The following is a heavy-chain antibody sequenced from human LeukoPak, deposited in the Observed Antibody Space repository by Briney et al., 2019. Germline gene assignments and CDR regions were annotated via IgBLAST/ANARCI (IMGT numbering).Heavy chain of an antibody. D-gene: IGHD5-24*01. CDR2: IYYSGST. V-gene: IGHV4-61*10. CDR3: ARGGGWLQLRGWSFDY. J-gene: IGHJ4*02. Sequence: PSETLSLTCAVSGGSITSGSYYWTWIRQPAGKGLEWIGYIYYSGSTNYNPSLKSRVTISVDTSKNQFSLKLSSVTAADTAVYYCARGGGWLQLRGWSFDYWGQGTLVTVSS. CDR1: GGSITSGSYY.